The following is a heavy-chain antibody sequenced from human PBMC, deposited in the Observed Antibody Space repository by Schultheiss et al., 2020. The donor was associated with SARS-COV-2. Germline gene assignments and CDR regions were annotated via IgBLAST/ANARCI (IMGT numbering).Heavy chain of an antibody. J-gene: IGHJ4*02. CDR2: ISASGGST. D-gene: IGHD3-3*01. CDR1: GFTVSSQY. V-gene: IGHV3-23*01. Sequence: GESLKISCAVSGFTVSSQYMSWLRQAPGKGLECVSGISASGGSTHYADSVKGRFTISRDNSKNTLYLQMNSLRAEDTAVYYCAKTVLRFLEPFDYWGQGTLVTVSS. CDR3: AKTVLRFLEPFDY.